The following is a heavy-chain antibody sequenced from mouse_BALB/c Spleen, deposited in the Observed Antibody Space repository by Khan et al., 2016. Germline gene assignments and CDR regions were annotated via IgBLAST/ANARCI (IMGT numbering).Heavy chain of an antibody. CDR3: ASLKWYPY. Sequence: QVQLKQSGPGLVQPSQSLSITCTVSGFSLTTYDVHWVRQSPGEGLEWLGVIWSGGNTDYNEAFISRLSISKDKSKSQVFFRMNSLQANDTAIYYCASLKWYPYWGQGTSVTVSS. J-gene: IGHJ4*01. V-gene: IGHV2-2*02. CDR1: GFSLTTYD. CDR2: IWSGGNT. D-gene: IGHD2-1*01.